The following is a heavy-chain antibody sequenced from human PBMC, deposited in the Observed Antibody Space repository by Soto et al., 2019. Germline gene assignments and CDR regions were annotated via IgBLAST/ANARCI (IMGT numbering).Heavy chain of an antibody. D-gene: IGHD3-22*01. Sequence: ASVKVSCKASGYTFTGYYMHWVRQAPGQGLEWMGWINPNSGGTNYAQKFQGWVTMTRDTSISTAYMELSRLRSDDTAVYYCARDPTYYYDSSGYYEGYNWLDPWGQGTLVTVSS. J-gene: IGHJ5*02. CDR2: INPNSGGT. CDR3: ARDPTYYYDSSGYYEGYNWLDP. V-gene: IGHV1-2*04. CDR1: GYTFTGYY.